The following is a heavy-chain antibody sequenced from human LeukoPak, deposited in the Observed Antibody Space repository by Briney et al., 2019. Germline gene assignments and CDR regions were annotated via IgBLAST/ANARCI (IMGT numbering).Heavy chain of an antibody. D-gene: IGHD3-10*01. V-gene: IGHV3-30*04. CDR3: AKDSASFHGSGSYYPRFHY. J-gene: IGHJ4*02. Sequence: GGSLRLSCSASGFTFSSYAMHWVRQAPGKGLEWVAVISYDGTNKWYADSVKGRFTISRDNSKNTLFLQVNSLRAEDTAVYYCAKDSASFHGSGSYYPRFHYWGQGTQVTVSS. CDR1: GFTFSSYA. CDR2: ISYDGTNK.